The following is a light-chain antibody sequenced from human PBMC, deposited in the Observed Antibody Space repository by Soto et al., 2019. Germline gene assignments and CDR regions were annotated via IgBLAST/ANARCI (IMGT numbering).Light chain of an antibody. J-gene: IGKJ4*01. Sequence: DIQMTQSPSTLSACVGDRVTITCRASQSISSWLAWYQQKPGKAPKLLIYKASSLESGVPSRFSGSGSGTEFTLTISSLQPDDFATYYCQQYNSYPLTFGGGTKV. CDR1: QSISSW. CDR3: QQYNSYPLT. V-gene: IGKV1-5*03. CDR2: KAS.